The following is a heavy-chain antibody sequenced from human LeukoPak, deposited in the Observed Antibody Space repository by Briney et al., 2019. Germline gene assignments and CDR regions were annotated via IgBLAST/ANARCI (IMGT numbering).Heavy chain of an antibody. CDR2: IRYDGSNK. CDR3: AKVGGGLQYYYYYMDV. CDR1: GFTFSSYG. Sequence: GGSLRLSCAASGFTFSSYGVHWVRQAPGKGLEWVAFIRYDGSNKYYADSVKGRFTISRDNSKNTLYLQMNSLRAEDTAVYYCAKVGGGLQYYYYYMDVWGKGTTVTISS. D-gene: IGHD5-24*01. V-gene: IGHV3-30*02. J-gene: IGHJ6*03.